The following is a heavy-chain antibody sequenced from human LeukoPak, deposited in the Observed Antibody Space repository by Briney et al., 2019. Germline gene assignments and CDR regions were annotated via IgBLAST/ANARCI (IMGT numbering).Heavy chain of an antibody. Sequence: SETLSLTCAVYGGPFSGYYWSWIRQPPGKGLEWIGEINHSGSTNYNPSLKSRVTISVDTSKNQFSLKLSSVTAADTAVYYCARARGFGYSYGYYFDYWGQGTLVTVSS. CDR1: GGPFSGYY. D-gene: IGHD5-18*01. V-gene: IGHV4-34*01. J-gene: IGHJ4*02. CDR2: INHSGST. CDR3: ARARGFGYSYGYYFDY.